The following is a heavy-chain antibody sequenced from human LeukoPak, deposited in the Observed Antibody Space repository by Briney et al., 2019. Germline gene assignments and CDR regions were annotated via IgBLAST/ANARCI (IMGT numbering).Heavy chain of an antibody. Sequence: GASVKVSCKASGYTFTSYGISWVQQAPGQGLEWMGWISAYNGNTNYAQKLQGRVTMTTDTSTSTAYMELRSLRSDDTAVYYCARVPYYYDDSSGYSPEQTDYWGQGTLVTVSS. CDR3: ARVPYYYDDSSGYSPEQTDY. D-gene: IGHD3-22*01. V-gene: IGHV1-18*01. CDR2: ISAYNGNT. J-gene: IGHJ4*02. CDR1: GYTFTSYG.